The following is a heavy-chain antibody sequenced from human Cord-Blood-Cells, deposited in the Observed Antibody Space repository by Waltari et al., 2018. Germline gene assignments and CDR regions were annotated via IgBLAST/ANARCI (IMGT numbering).Heavy chain of an antibody. Sequence: QVQLQQWGAGLLKPSETLSLTCAVYGGSFSGYYWSWIRQPPGKGLEWIGEINHSGTTNYNPSLKSRVTISVDTSKNQFSLKLSSVTAADTAVYYCARGRSPLGIWLSSYYYFDYWGQGTLVTVSS. CDR3: ARGRSPLGIWLSSYYYFDY. CDR2: INHSGTT. D-gene: IGHD7-27*01. V-gene: IGHV4-34*01. CDR1: GGSFSGYY. J-gene: IGHJ4*02.